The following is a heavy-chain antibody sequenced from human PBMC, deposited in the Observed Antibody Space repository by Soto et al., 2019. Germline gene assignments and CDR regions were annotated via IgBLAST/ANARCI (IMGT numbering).Heavy chain of an antibody. CDR2: ISSSSSYI. Sequence: GGSLRLSCAASGFTFSSYSMNWVRQAPGKGLEWVSSISSSSSYIYYADSVKGRFTISRDNAKNSLYLQMNSLRAEDTAVYYCATENFRPYYDSSGYSRAFDIWGQGTMVTVSS. D-gene: IGHD3-22*01. CDR3: ATENFRPYYDSSGYSRAFDI. CDR1: GFTFSSYS. J-gene: IGHJ3*02. V-gene: IGHV3-21*01.